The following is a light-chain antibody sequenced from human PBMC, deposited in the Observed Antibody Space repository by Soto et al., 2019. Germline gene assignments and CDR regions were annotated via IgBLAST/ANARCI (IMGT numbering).Light chain of an antibody. J-gene: IGKJ1*01. CDR2: EAS. V-gene: IGKV1-5*03. Sequence: DIQMTQSPSTLSASVGDRVTITCRASQSISSWLAWNQQKPGKAPKLLTYEASRLESAIPSRFSGSRSGTEFTLTISGLQPDDFATNCCQQYNSYSPRTFGQGTKVEIK. CDR1: QSISSW. CDR3: QQYNSYSPRT.